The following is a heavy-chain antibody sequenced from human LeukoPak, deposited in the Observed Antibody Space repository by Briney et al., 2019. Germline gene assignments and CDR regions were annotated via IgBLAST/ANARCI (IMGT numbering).Heavy chain of an antibody. CDR3: VTQMATVTMDDY. Sequence: GGSLRLSCAASGFTFSSYTMSWVRQAPGKGLEWVSAIRGGGDNTFYADSVKGRFTISRDNFKNTLYLQMNSLRADDTAVYFCVTQMATVTMDDYWGQGTPVTVSS. J-gene: IGHJ4*02. D-gene: IGHD4-17*01. CDR2: IRGGGDNT. V-gene: IGHV3-23*01. CDR1: GFTFSSYT.